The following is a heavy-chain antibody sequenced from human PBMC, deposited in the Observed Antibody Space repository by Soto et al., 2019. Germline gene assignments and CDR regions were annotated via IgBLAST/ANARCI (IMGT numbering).Heavy chain of an antibody. CDR3: ARAVSAAGTFDY. D-gene: IGHD6-13*01. J-gene: IGHJ4*02. V-gene: IGHV1-18*04. Sequence: GASVKVSCKXSGYTFTNYGITWVRQAPGQGLEWMGWISAYNGNTNYAQKFQGRVTMTTDTSTSTAYMELRSLRSDDTAVYYCARAVSAAGTFDYWGQGTLVTVS. CDR2: ISAYNGNT. CDR1: GYTFTNYG.